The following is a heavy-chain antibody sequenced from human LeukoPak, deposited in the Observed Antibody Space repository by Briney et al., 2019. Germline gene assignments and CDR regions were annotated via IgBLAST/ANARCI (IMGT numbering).Heavy chain of an antibody. CDR3: ARSRHSYDSTGFPHY. CDR2: ISSSSGTI. CDR1: GFTFSSNS. J-gene: IGHJ4*02. V-gene: IGHV3-48*04. D-gene: IGHD3-22*01. Sequence: SGGSLRLSCAASGFTFSSNSMNWVRQAPGKGLEWVSYISSSSGTIYYADSVKGRFTISRDNAKNSLYLQMNSLRAEDTALYYCARSRHSYDSTGFPHYWGQGTLVTVSS.